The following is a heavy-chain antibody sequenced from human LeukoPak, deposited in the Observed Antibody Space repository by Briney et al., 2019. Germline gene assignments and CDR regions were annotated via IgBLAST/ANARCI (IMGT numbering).Heavy chain of an antibody. CDR1: GFTFSSYA. V-gene: IGHV3-30-3*01. CDR3: ARDWERDYYDSSGYLDY. Sequence: GRSLRLSCAASGFTFSSYAMHWVRQAPGKGLEWVVVISYDGSNKYYADSVKGRFTISRDNSKNTLYLQMNSLRAEDTAVYYCARDWERDYYDSSGYLDYWGQGTLVTVSS. CDR2: ISYDGSNK. D-gene: IGHD3-22*01. J-gene: IGHJ4*02.